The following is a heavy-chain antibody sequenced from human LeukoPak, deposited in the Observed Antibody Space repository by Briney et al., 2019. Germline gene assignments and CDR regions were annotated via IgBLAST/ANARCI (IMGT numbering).Heavy chain of an antibody. V-gene: IGHV1-8*01. D-gene: IGHD3-9*01. J-gene: IGHJ6*03. Sequence: ASVKVSCKASGYTFTSYDINWVRQATGQGLEWMGWMNPNSGNTGYAQKFQGRVTMTRNTSISTAYMELSSLRSEDTAVYYCARVSLGYDILTGYYTKTYYYYYYMDVWGKGTTVTISS. CDR2: MNPNSGNT. CDR1: GYTFTSYD. CDR3: ARVSLGYDILTGYYTKTYYYYYYMDV.